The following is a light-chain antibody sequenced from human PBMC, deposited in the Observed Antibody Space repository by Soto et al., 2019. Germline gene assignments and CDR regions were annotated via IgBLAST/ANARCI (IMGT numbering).Light chain of an antibody. V-gene: IGKV3-15*01. CDR3: QQFNSWPYT. CDR2: TTS. J-gene: IGKJ2*01. CDR1: QSVSSY. Sequence: EIVMTQSPATLSVSPGERATLSCRASQSVSSYLAWYQQKPGQPPRLLIYTTSSRATGIPARFSGSGSGTEFTLTISSLQSEDFAFYYCQQFNSWPYTFGQGTKLEIK.